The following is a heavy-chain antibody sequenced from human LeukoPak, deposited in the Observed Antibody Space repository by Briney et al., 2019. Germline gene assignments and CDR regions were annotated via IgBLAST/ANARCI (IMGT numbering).Heavy chain of an antibody. D-gene: IGHD1-26*01. Sequence: ASVKVSCKASGYTFTGYYMHWVRQAPGQGLEWMGWINPNSGGTNYAQKFQGRVTMTRDTSISTAYMELSRLRSDDTAVYYCARQGSGSYQYNWFDPWGQGTLVTVSS. J-gene: IGHJ5*02. CDR2: INPNSGGT. CDR1: GYTFTGYY. V-gene: IGHV1-2*02. CDR3: ARQGSGSYQYNWFDP.